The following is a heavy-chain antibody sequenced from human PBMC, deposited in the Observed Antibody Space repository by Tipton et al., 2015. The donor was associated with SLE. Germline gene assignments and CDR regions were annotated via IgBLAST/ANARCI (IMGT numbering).Heavy chain of an antibody. CDR3: ARDWKRVNSDGLDV. CDR2: ISPFNGLK. Sequence: QSGAEVKKPGASVKVSCKASGYTFTSYGISWVRQAPGQGLEWMGWISPFNGLKNNTEKMEGRLTLTTDASMNSAYMELRSLRSDDTAVYYCARDWKRVNSDGLDVWGQGTTVIVSS. CDR1: GYTFTSYG. J-gene: IGHJ6*02. V-gene: IGHV1-18*01. D-gene: IGHD1-1*01.